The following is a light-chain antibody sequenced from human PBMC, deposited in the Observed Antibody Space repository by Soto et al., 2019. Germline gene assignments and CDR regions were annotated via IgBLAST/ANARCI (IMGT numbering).Light chain of an antibody. CDR1: GSNIGTFY. CDR2: ANN. CDR3: TAWDDNLSAVV. J-gene: IGLJ2*01. Sequence: QSVLTQSPSTSATPGQGVSIFCSGGGSNIGTFYVSWYQHVPGTAPRLLIYANNQRPSGVPDRFSGSKSGTSASLAISGLRSEDEAYYYCTAWDDNLSAVVFGGGTKVTVL. V-gene: IGLV1-47*02.